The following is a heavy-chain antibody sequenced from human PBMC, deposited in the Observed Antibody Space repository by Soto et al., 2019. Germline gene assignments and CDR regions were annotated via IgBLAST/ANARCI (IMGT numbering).Heavy chain of an antibody. J-gene: IGHJ4*02. D-gene: IGHD6-19*01. Sequence: EVQLVESGGGSVQPGGSLRLSCAASGFSLSSYWMHWVRQVPGKGLVWVSRIQSDGRSTNYADSVKGRFTISKDNAKNTLYLQKDSLRVEDTDAYYCARENAVAGTTFDYWGQGTLVTVSS. CDR1: GFSLSSYW. CDR3: ARENAVAGTTFDY. V-gene: IGHV3-74*01. CDR2: IQSDGRST.